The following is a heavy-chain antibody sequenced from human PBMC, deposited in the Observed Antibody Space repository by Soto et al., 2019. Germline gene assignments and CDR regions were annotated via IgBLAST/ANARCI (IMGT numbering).Heavy chain of an antibody. CDR2: VYYSGST. D-gene: IGHD1-1*01. V-gene: IGHV4-59*01. CDR1: GASISSYY. J-gene: IGHJ4*02. CDR3: ARDTTPSL. Sequence: VXXQESGPGLVKPSETLSLTCTVSGASISSYYWSWIRQPPGKGLEWIGYVYYSGSTNYNPSLNSRVTIAVDTSKNQFSLKLSSVTAADTAMYYCARDTTPSLWGQGTLVTVSS.